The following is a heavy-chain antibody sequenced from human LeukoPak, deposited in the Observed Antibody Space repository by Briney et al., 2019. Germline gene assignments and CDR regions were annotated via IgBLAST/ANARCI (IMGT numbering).Heavy chain of an antibody. J-gene: IGHJ5*02. CDR2: IYHSGST. CDR3: ARAGSTSGTNWFDP. CDR1: DYSITSDYY. Sequence: SETLSLTCAVSDYSITSDYYWGWIRQPPGKGLEWIGSIYHSGSTYYNPSLKSRVTISVDTSKNQFSLKLTSVTAADTAVYYCARAGSTSGTNWFDPWGQGTLVTVSS. V-gene: IGHV4-38-2*01. D-gene: IGHD3-10*01.